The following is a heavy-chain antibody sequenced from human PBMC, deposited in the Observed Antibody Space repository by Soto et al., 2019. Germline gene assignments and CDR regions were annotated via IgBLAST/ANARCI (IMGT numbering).Heavy chain of an antibody. CDR3: ARDSGYSDGPYFDY. V-gene: IGHV4-59*01. CDR1: GGSISSYY. J-gene: IGHJ4*02. D-gene: IGHD5-18*01. CDR2: IYYSGST. Sequence: QVQLQESGPGLVKPSETLSLTCTVSGGSISSYYWSWIRQPPGKGLEWIGYIYYSGSTNYNPSLKSRVTISVDTSKNQFSLKLSSVTAADTAVYYCARDSGYSDGPYFDYWGQGTLVTVSS.